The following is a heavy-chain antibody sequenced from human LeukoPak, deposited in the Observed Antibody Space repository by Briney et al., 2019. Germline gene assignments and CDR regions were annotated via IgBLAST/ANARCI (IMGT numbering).Heavy chain of an antibody. CDR1: GGTFSSYA. D-gene: IGHD2-15*01. CDR3: ARSSSGGRFDY. CDR2: IIPILGIA. J-gene: IGHJ4*02. V-gene: IGHV1-69*04. Sequence: GASVKVSCKASGGTFSSYAISWVRQAPGQGLEWMGRIIPILGIANYAQKFQGRVTITADKSTSTAYMELSSLRSEDTAVYYCARSSSGGRFDYWGQGTLVTVS.